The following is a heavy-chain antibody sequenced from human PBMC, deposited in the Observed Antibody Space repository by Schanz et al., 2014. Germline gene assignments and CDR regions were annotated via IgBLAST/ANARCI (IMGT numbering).Heavy chain of an antibody. Sequence: QVHLVQSGAEVKKPGSSVKVSCKASGGTFSSDTFSWVRQAPGQGLEWMGRINPNSGGTNFAQKLQGRVTMTTDTSTSTAYMELRSLRSDDTAVYYCARGGYSSGWYDRDIAHFDYWGQGTLVTVSS. V-gene: IGHV1-69*08. D-gene: IGHD6-19*01. J-gene: IGHJ4*02. CDR3: ARGGYSSGWYDRDIAHFDY. CDR2: INPNSGGT. CDR1: GGTFSSDT.